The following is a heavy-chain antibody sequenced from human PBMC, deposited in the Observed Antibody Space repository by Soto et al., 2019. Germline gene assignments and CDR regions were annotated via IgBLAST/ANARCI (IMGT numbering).Heavy chain of an antibody. V-gene: IGHV4-59*12. CDR1: GDSISPNY. CDR3: ARDNNDFWSGYYYYYGMDV. J-gene: IGHJ6*02. Sequence: PSETLSLTCTVSGDSISPNYWSWVRQPPGKGLEWVGYVYYIGSTNYNPSLKSRVTISVDTSKNQFSLNLSSVTAADTAVYYCARDNNDFWSGYYYYYGMDVWGQGTTVTVSS. CDR2: VYYIGST. D-gene: IGHD3-3*01.